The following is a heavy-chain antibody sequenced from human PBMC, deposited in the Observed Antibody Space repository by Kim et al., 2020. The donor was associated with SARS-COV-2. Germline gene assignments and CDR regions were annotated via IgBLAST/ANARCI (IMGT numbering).Heavy chain of an antibody. CDR2: ISYDGSNK. Sequence: GGSLRLSCAASGFTFSSYAMHWVRQAPGKGLEWVAVISYDGSNKYYADSVKGRFTISRDNSKTTLYLQMNSLRAEDTAVYYCARGLGGTYYYGMDVWGQGTTVTVSS. CDR1: GFTFSSYA. V-gene: IGHV3-30*04. J-gene: IGHJ6*02. CDR3: ARGLGGTYYYGMDV. D-gene: IGHD6-19*01.